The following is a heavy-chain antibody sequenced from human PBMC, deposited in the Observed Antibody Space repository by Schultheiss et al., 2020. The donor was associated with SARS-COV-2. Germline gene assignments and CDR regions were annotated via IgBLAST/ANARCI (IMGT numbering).Heavy chain of an antibody. D-gene: IGHD6-6*01. CDR2: IYISGST. J-gene: IGHJ3*02. Sequence: SETLSLTCAVYGGSFSDYYWSWIRQPAGKGLEWIGRIYISGSTNYNPSLKSRVTMSVDSSKNQFSLKLNSVTAADTAVYYCARSEYGVSSAFDMWGQGTMVTVSS. CDR3: ARSEYGVSSAFDM. CDR1: GGSFSDYY. V-gene: IGHV4-59*10.